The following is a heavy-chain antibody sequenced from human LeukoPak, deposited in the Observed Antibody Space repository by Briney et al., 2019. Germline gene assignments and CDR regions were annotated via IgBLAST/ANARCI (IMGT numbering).Heavy chain of an antibody. CDR1: GFTFSSYW. V-gene: IGHV3-7*01. CDR2: IKQDGSEK. D-gene: IGHD6-13*01. CDR3: AREGGPYSSSWYYFDY. J-gene: IGHJ4*02. Sequence: GGSLRLSCAASGFTFSSYWMSWVRQAPGKGLEWVANIKQDGSEKYYVDSVKGRFTISRDNAKNSLYLQMNSLRAEDTAVYYCAREGGPYSSSWYYFDYWGQGTLVTVSS.